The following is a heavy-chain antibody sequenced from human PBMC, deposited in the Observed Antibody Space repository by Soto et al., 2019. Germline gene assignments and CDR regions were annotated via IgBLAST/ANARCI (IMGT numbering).Heavy chain of an antibody. CDR2: IWHDGSNQ. Sequence: QVQLVESGGGVVQPGRSLRLSCAASGFTFSSYGMQWVRPAPGKGLEWVAVIWHDGSNQYYADSVKGRFTISRDNSKNTLYRQLNSLRVEDTAVYYCVRERGQIDYWGQGTLVTVSS. V-gene: IGHV3-33*01. CDR3: VRERGQIDY. CDR1: GFTFSSYG. J-gene: IGHJ4*02.